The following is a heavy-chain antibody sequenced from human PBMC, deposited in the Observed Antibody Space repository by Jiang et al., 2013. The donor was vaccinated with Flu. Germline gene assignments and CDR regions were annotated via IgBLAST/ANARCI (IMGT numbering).Heavy chain of an antibody. CDR2: ISGNDGTT. Sequence: VQLVESGGGLVQPGGSLRLSCAASGFTFRNYAMSWVRQAPGKGLEWVSSISGNDGTTYYADSVKGRFTISRDNSKNTLYLQMNSLRVEDTAVYYCAKDSGRGYCSGGNCYFDAFDIWGQGTMVTVSS. CDR3: AKDSGRGYCSGGNCYFDAFDI. V-gene: IGHV3-23*04. CDR1: GFTFRNYA. J-gene: IGHJ3*02. D-gene: IGHD2-15*01.